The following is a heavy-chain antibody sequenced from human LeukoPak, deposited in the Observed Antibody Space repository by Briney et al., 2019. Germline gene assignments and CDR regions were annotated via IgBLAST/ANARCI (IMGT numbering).Heavy chain of an antibody. CDR1: GGSISSYY. V-gene: IGHV4-4*09. J-gene: IGHJ4*02. CDR2: IYTSGST. Sequence: SETLSLTCTVSGGSISSYYWSWIQQPPGKGLEWIGYIYTSGSTNYNPSLKSRVTISVDTSKNQFSLKLSSVTAADTAVYYCARQPYSSKVDYWGQGTLVTVSS. CDR3: ARQPYSSKVDY. D-gene: IGHD6-13*01.